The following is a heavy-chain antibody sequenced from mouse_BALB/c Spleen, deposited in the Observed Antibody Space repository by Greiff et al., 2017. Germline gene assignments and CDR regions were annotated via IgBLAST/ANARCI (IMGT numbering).Heavy chain of an antibody. CDR3: ARGEGYDYDGGFAY. J-gene: IGHJ3*01. Sequence: VKVVESGAELVRPGSSVKISCKASGYAFSSYWMNWVKQRPGQGLEWIGQIYPGDGDTNYNGKFKGKATLTADKSSSTAYMQLSSLTSEDSAVYFCARGEGYDYDGGFAYWGQGTLVTVSA. CDR1: GYAFSSYW. CDR2: IYPGDGDT. D-gene: IGHD2-4*01. V-gene: IGHV1-80*01.